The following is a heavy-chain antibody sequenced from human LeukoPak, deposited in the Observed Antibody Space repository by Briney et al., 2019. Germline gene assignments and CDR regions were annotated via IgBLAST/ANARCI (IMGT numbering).Heavy chain of an antibody. V-gene: IGHV1-69*13. J-gene: IGHJ6*02. D-gene: IGHD2-2*01. CDR3: ARATYQLLLANYYYYGMDV. CDR2: IIPIFGTA. CDR1: GGTFSSYA. Sequence: ASVKVSCKASGGTFSSYAISWVRQAPGQGLEWMGGIIPIFGTANYAQKFQGRVTITADESTGTAYMELSSLRSEDTAVYYCARATYQLLLANYYYYGMDVWGQGTTVTVSS.